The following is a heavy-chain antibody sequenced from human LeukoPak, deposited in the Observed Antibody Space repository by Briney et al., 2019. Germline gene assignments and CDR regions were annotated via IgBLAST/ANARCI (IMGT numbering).Heavy chain of an antibody. CDR1: GGSISSTTYY. D-gene: IGHD3-22*01. V-gene: IGHV4-39*01. CDR2: IHYSGST. Sequence: SETPSLTCSVSGGSISSTTYYWAWIRQPPGKGLEWIGTIHYSGSTYYNPSLKSRVTIPVDTSNNQFSLKLRSVTAADTAVYYCARHRGDYDSSGYYWFDPWSQGTLVTVSS. J-gene: IGHJ5*02. CDR3: ARHRGDYDSSGYYWFDP.